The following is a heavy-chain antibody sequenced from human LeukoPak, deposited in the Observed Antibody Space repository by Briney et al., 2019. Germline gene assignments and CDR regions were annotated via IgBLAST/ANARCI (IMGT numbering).Heavy chain of an antibody. CDR1: GGSFSGYY. Sequence: SETLSLTCAVYGGSFSGYYWSWIRQPPGKGLEWIGEINHSGSTNYNPSLKSRVTISVDTSKNQFPLKLSSVTAADTAVYYCARDRGDYYDSSGYYYRYYYYYMDVWGKGTTVTVSS. V-gene: IGHV4-34*01. J-gene: IGHJ6*03. D-gene: IGHD3-22*01. CDR2: INHSGST. CDR3: ARDRGDYYDSSGYYYRYYYYYMDV.